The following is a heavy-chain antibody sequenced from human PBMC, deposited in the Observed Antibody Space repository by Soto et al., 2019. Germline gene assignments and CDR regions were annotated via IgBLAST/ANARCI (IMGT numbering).Heavy chain of an antibody. J-gene: IGHJ5*02. V-gene: IGHV1-69*13. CDR1: GGTFSSYA. D-gene: IGHD3-10*01. Sequence: SVKVSCKASGGTFSSYAISWVRQAPGQGLEWMGGIIPIFGTANYAQKFQGRVTITADESTSTDYMELSSLRSEDTAVYYCARDLKLVWYYYGWGTRNWFDPWGQGTLVTVSS. CDR2: IIPIFGTA. CDR3: ARDLKLVWYYYGWGTRNWFDP.